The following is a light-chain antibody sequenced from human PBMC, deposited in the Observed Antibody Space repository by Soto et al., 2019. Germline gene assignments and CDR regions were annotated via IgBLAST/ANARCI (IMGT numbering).Light chain of an antibody. J-gene: IGLJ2*01. CDR2: EVN. CDR3: SSYGGSNNLL. Sequence: QSALTQPPSASGSPGQSVTISCTGTSNDVGAYNFISWYQQHPGKAPKLMIYEVNKRPPGVPDRFSGSKSGNTASLTVPGLQAEDEADYYCSSYGGSNNLLFGGGTKLTVL. CDR1: SNDVGAYNF. V-gene: IGLV2-8*01.